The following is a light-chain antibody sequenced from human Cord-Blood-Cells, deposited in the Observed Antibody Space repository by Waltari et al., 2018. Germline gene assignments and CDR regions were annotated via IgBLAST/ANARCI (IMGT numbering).Light chain of an antibody. Sequence: QSALTQPASVSGSPGQSITISCTGNSSDVGGYNYVSWYQQHPGKAPNRMVYDVSKRPWWVSNLFSCSKCRNTASLTIARLQAEDEADYYCSSYTSSSTEFGGGTKLTVL. V-gene: IGLV2-14*01. CDR1: SSDVGGYNY. J-gene: IGLJ3*02. CDR2: DVS. CDR3: SSYTSSSTE.